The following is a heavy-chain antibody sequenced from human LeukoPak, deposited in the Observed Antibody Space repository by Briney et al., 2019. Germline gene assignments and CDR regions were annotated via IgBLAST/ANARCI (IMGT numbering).Heavy chain of an antibody. CDR2: IYYSGST. V-gene: IGHV4-59*12. CDR3: ARAPVVVPSYFDY. Sequence: SETLSLTCTVSGGSISSYSWSWIRQPPGKGLEWIGYIYYSGSTYYNPSLKSRVTISVDTSKNQFSLKLSSVTAADTAAYYCARAPVVVPSYFDYWGQGTLVTVSS. CDR1: GGSISSYS. J-gene: IGHJ4*02. D-gene: IGHD3-22*01.